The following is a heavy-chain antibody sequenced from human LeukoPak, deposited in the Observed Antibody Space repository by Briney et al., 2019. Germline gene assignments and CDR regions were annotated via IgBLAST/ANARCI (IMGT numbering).Heavy chain of an antibody. D-gene: IGHD3/OR15-3a*01. CDR1: GFTLTSYV. Sequence: PGGSLRLSCATSGFTLTSYVMSWVRQAPGKGLDWVSVISGRDDSTYYADSVKGRFTISRDNSKNTLYLQMNSLRAEDTAIYYYAKGKNPDWMIDAFDIWGHGTMVTVSS. V-gene: IGHV3-23*01. J-gene: IGHJ3*02. CDR3: AKGKNPDWMIDAFDI. CDR2: ISGRDDST.